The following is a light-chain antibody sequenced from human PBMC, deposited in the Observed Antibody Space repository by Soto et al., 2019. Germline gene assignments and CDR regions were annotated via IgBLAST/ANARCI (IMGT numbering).Light chain of an antibody. J-gene: IGKJ1*01. V-gene: IGKV1-5*03. CDR3: QQYHSFST. CDR2: KTS. Sequence: DIQMTQSPSTLSASVEDRVTITCRASQSLDSWLAWYQQKPGKPPKLLIYKTSILEFGVPSRFSGSGSGTLFTITISSLQPDDFATYYCQQYHSFSTFGQGTKVEIK. CDR1: QSLDSW.